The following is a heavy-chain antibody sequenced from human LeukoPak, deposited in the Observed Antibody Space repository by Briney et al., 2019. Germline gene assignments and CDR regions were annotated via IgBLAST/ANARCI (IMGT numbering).Heavy chain of an antibody. CDR2: IKSKTDGGTT. D-gene: IGHD2-15*01. V-gene: IGHV3-15*01. J-gene: IGHJ6*02. CDR3: TTDLAVVAATTYYYYGMNV. CDR1: GFTFSNAW. Sequence: GGSLRLSCAASGFTFSNAWMSWVRQAPGKGLEWVGRIKSKTDGGTTDYAAPVKGRFTISRDDSKTTLYLQMNSLKTEDTAVYYCTTDLAVVAATTYYYYGMNVWGQGTTVTVSS.